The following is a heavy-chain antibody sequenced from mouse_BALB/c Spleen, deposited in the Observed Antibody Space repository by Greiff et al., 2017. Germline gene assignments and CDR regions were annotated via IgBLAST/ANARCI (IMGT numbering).Heavy chain of an antibody. D-gene: IGHD2-10*02. V-gene: IGHV5-12-1*01. CDR1: GFAFSSYD. Sequence: VESGGGLVTPGGSLKLSCAASGFAFSSYDMSWVRQSPEKRLEWVAYISSGGGSTYYPDTVKCRFTISRDNAKNTLYLQMSSLKSEDTAMYYCASQGKYGNAGWGADGGEGTRGTVSA. CDR3: ASQGKYGNAGWGAD. CDR2: ISSGGGST. J-gene: IGHJ3*01.